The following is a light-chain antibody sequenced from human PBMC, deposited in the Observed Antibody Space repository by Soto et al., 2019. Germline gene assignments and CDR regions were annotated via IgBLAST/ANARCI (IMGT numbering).Light chain of an antibody. Sequence: EIVLTQSPGTLSLSPGERATLSCRASQSVGSNLAWYQQKPGQAPRLLIYAASTRATGIPARFSGSGSGTEFTLTISSLQSEDFAVYYCQQYNNWSFGQGTKVDIK. J-gene: IGKJ1*01. CDR1: QSVGSN. CDR3: QQYNNWS. V-gene: IGKV3-15*01. CDR2: AAS.